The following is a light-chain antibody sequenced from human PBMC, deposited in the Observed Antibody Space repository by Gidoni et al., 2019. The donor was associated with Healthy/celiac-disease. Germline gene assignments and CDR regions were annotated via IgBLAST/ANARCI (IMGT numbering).Light chain of an antibody. V-gene: IGLV1-47*01. Sequence: QSVLTPPPSASGTPAQRVTISCSGSSSNIGSNYVYWYQQLPGTAPKLRIYRNNQRPSGVPDRFSGSKSGTSASLAISGLRSEDEADYYCAAWDDSLSGWVFGGGTKLTVL. CDR2: RNN. CDR1: SSNIGSNY. CDR3: AAWDDSLSGWV. J-gene: IGLJ3*02.